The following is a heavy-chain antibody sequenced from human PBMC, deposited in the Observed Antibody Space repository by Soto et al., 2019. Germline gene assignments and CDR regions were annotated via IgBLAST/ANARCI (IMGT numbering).Heavy chain of an antibody. J-gene: IGHJ4*02. CDR1: GYTFTSYG. CDR3: ATLGMVVAATPDY. Sequence: EASVKVSCKASGYTFTSYGISWVRQAPGQGLEWMGWISAYNGNTNYAQKLQGRVTMTRNTSISTAYMELSSLRSEDTAVYYCATLGMVVAATPDYWGQGTLVTVSS. V-gene: IGHV1-18*01. D-gene: IGHD2-15*01. CDR2: ISAYNGNT.